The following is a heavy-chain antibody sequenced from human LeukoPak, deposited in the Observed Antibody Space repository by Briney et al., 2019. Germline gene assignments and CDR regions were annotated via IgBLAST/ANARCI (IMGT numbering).Heavy chain of an antibody. V-gene: IGHV4-59*08. J-gene: IGHJ4*02. CDR2: IYSSGST. CDR1: GGFISSYY. D-gene: IGHD5/OR15-5a*01. Sequence: PSETLSLTCTVSGGFISSYYWSWIRQPPGKGLEWIGYIYSSGSTNYNPSLKSRVTISVDTSNNQFSLKLNSVTAADTAVYYCARHSSVYYDFDYWGQGTLVTVSS. CDR3: ARHSSVYYDFDY.